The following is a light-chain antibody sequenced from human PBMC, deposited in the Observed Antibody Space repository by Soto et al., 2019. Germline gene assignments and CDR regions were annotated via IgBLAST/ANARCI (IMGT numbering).Light chain of an antibody. CDR2: VNSDGSH. V-gene: IGLV4-69*01. J-gene: IGLJ2*01. Sequence: QSVLTQSPSASASQGASVKLTCTLNSGHSSYAIAWHQQQPEKGPRYLMKVNSDGSHSKGDGIPDRFSGSSSGAERYLTISSLQSEDEADYYCQTWGTGIVVFGGGTKLTVL. CDR1: SGHSSYA. CDR3: QTWGTGIVV.